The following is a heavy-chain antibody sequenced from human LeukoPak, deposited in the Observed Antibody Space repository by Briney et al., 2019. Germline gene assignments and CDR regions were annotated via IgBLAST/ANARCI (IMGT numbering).Heavy chain of an antibody. D-gene: IGHD6-13*01. CDR2: ISYDGSRK. CDR1: GFTFSSHA. Sequence: GGSLRLSCAASGFTFSSHAMHWVRQAPGKGLEWVAVISYDGSRKNYADSVRGRFTISRDNSKNSLSLQMNSLRAEDTAVYYCAVWYTSSWSSDYWGQGTLVTVSS. V-gene: IGHV3-30-3*01. J-gene: IGHJ4*02. CDR3: AVWYTSSWSSDY.